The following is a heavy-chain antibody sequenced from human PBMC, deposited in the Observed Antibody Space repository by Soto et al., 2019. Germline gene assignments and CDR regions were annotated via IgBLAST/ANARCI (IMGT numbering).Heavy chain of an antibody. CDR2: ISYSGST. D-gene: IGHD3-16*01. V-gene: IGHV4-59*01. CDR1: GGSISTYY. Sequence: QVQLQESGPGLVKPSETLSLTCTVSGGSISTYYWSWIRQPPGKGLEWIGFISYSGSTNYNPSLKSRVTISLDTSKSQFSLKLSSVTAADTAVYYCARDDVGGAVDYWGQGTLVTVSS. CDR3: ARDDVGGAVDY. J-gene: IGHJ4*02.